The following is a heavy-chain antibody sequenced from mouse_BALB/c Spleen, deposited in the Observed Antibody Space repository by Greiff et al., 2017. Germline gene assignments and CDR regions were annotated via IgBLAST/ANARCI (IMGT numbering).Heavy chain of an antibody. Sequence: VQLQQPGAELVKPGASVKMSCKASGYTFTSYWMHWVKQRPGQGLEWIGVIDPSDSYTSYNQKFKGKATLTVDTSSSTAYMQLSSLTSEDSAVYYCTREGNYVGTWFAYWGQGTLVTVSA. J-gene: IGHJ3*01. V-gene: IGHV1S127*01. D-gene: IGHD2-1*01. CDR2: IDPSDSYT. CDR1: GYTFTSYW. CDR3: TREGNYVGTWFAY.